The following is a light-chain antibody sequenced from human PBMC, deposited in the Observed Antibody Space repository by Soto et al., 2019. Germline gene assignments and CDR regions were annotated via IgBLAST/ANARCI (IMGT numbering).Light chain of an antibody. CDR2: RAS. Sequence: DIQMTQSPSTLSASVGDRVTITCRASQSINTWLAWYQQKPGKAPKLLIYRASNLVSGVPSRFSSSGSGTXXXXXXXXXXXDDXXIYYCQQYXTYSGTFGPGTKVDL. J-gene: IGKJ3*01. CDR1: QSINTW. CDR3: QQYXTYSGT. V-gene: IGKV1-5*03.